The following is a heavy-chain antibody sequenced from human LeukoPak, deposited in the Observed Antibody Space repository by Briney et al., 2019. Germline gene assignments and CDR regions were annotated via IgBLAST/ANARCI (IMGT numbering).Heavy chain of an antibody. V-gene: IGHV1-3*01. CDR2: INAGNGNT. CDR1: GYTFTSYA. CDR3: ARDGNWDDYYDSSGPHYFDY. Sequence: GASVKVSCKASGYTFTSYAMHWVRQAPGQRLEWMGWINAGNGNTKYSQKFQGRVTITRDTSASTAYMELSSLRSEDTAVYYCARDGNWDDYYDSSGPHYFDYWGQGTLVTVSS. D-gene: IGHD3-22*01. J-gene: IGHJ4*02.